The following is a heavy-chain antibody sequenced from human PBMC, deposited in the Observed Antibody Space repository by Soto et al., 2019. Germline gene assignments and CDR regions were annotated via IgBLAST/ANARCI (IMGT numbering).Heavy chain of an antibody. CDR3: TTQNFDY. J-gene: IGHJ4*02. V-gene: IGHV3-23*01. CDR2: IVAGGNST. Sequence: EVHLLESGGGLVQPGGSLRLSCLASGFTFSSYAMSWVRQAPGKGLEWVSTIVAGGNSTYYADSVKGRFTISRDNSKNTMFLQMNSLRVEDTAVYYCTTQNFDYWGQGTLVTVSS. CDR1: GFTFSSYA.